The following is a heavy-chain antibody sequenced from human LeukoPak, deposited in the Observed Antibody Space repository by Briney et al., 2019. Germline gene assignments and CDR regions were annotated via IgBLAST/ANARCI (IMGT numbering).Heavy chain of an antibody. V-gene: IGHV1-69*04. D-gene: IGHD4-23*01. J-gene: IGHJ3*02. Sequence: GASVKVSCKASGYTFTSYGISWVRQAPGQGLEWMGRIIPILGIANYAQKFQGRVTITADKSTSTAYMELSSLRSEDTAVYYCARWRLRWMGDAFDIWGQGTMVTVSS. CDR1: GYTFTSYG. CDR3: ARWRLRWMGDAFDI. CDR2: IIPILGIA.